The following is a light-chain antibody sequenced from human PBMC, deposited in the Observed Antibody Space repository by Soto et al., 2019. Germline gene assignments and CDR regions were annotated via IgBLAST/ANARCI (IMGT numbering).Light chain of an antibody. CDR2: DAS. J-gene: IGKJ4*01. V-gene: IGKV3-11*01. Sequence: EIVLTQSPDTLSLSPGERATLSCRASQSVNNALAWYQQKPGQAPRLLIYDASNRATGIPARFSGSGSGTDFTLTISGLEPEDYAVYYCQHRRSWPLTFGGGTKVDIK. CDR3: QHRRSWPLT. CDR1: QSVNNA.